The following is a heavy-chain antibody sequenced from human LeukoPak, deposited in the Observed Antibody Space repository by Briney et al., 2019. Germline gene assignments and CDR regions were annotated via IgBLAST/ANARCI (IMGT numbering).Heavy chain of an antibody. D-gene: IGHD1-26*01. CDR2: ISSST. CDR1: GFTFSDYY. Sequence: GGSLRLSCAASGFTFSDYYMSWIRQAPGKGLEWVSYISSSTNYADSVKGRFTISRDNAENSLYLQMNSLRAEDTAVYYCARRLAVGLFDYWGQGTLVTVSP. V-gene: IGHV3-11*03. J-gene: IGHJ4*02. CDR3: ARRLAVGLFDY.